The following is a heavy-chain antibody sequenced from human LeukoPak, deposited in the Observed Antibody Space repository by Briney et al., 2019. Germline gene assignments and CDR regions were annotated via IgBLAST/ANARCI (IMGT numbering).Heavy chain of an antibody. CDR3: ARAGDSSSWYIGWFDP. J-gene: IGHJ5*02. V-gene: IGHV1-69*04. CDR2: IIPILGIA. Sequence: SVKVSCKASGGTFSSYAISWVRQAPGQGLEWMGRIIPILGIANYAQKFQGRATITADKSTSTAYMELSSLRSEDTAVYYCARAGDSSSWYIGWFDPWGQGTLVTVSS. CDR1: GGTFSSYA. D-gene: IGHD6-13*01.